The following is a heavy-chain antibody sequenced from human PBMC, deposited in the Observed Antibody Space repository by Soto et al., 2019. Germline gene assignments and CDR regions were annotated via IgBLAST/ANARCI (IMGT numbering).Heavy chain of an antibody. CDR3: ARGPVVVTAIDGVFY. CDR2: INAGNGNT. D-gene: IGHD2-21*02. Sequence: ASVKVSCKASGYTFTSYAMHWVRQAPGQRLEWMGWINAGNGNTKYSQKFQGRVTITRDTSASTAYMELSSLRSEDTAVYYCARGPVVVTAIDGVFYWGQGTLVTVSS. V-gene: IGHV1-3*01. J-gene: IGHJ4*02. CDR1: GYTFTSYA.